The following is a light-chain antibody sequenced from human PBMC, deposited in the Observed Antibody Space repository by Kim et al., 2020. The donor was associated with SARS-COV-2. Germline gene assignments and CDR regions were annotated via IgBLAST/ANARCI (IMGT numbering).Light chain of an antibody. CDR1: QSVSSSY. Sequence: PGERATLSCRASQSVSSSYLAWYQQKPGQAPRLLIYGASSRATGIPDRFSGSGSGTDFTLTISRLESEDFAVYYCQQYGSSPPTTFGQGTRLEIK. J-gene: IGKJ5*01. CDR3: QQYGSSPPTT. CDR2: GAS. V-gene: IGKV3-20*01.